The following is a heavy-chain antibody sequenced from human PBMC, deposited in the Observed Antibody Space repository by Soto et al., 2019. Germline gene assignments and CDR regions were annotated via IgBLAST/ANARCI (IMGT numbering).Heavy chain of an antibody. CDR2: ISYDGSNK. CDR1: GFTFSSCA. CDR3: AKDRRPVARTPYYGMDF. D-gene: IGHD6-19*01. J-gene: IGHJ6*02. V-gene: IGHV3-30*04. Sequence: PGGSLRLSCAASGFTFSSCAMHWVRQAPGKGLEWVAVISYDGSNKYYADSVKGRFTISRDNSKNTLYLQMNSLRAEDTAVYYCAKDRRPVARTPYYGMDFWCPGLKVTVFS.